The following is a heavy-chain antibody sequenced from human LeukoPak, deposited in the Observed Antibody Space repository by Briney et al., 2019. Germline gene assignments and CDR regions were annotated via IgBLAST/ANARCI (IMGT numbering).Heavy chain of an antibody. V-gene: IGHV4-59*01. J-gene: IGHJ4*02. CDR1: GVSISSYY. CDR3: AGGYYYDSSGFNFDY. Sequence: PSETLSLTCTVSGVSISSYYWSWIRQPPGKGLEWIGYIYYSGSTNYNPSLKSRVTISVDTSKNQFSLKLSSVTAADTAVYYCAGGYYYDSSGFNFDYWGQGTLVTVSS. D-gene: IGHD3-22*01. CDR2: IYYSGST.